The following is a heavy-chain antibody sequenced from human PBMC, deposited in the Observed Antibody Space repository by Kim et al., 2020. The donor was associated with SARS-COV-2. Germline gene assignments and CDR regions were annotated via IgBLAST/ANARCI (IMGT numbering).Heavy chain of an antibody. D-gene: IGHD4-17*01. CDR1: GFRFSDFA. J-gene: IGHJ6*01. Sequence: GGSLRLSCATYGFRFSDFAIHWVRQAPGKGLEWVGLIGSKADNHATAYGASVKGRFILSRDDSKNTAYLEMNNLEGEDTAVYYCGRPTTVTLPADPLYYG. CDR3: GRPTTVTLPADPLYYG. CDR2: IGSKADNHAT. V-gene: IGHV3-73*01.